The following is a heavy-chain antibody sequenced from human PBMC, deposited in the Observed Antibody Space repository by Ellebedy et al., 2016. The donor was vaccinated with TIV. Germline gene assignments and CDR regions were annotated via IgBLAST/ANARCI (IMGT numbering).Heavy chain of an antibody. CDR2: INPNTGAI. CDR3: ARRPRRGSLDH. V-gene: IGHV1-2*02. D-gene: IGHD1-26*01. Sequence: AASVKVSCKASRYSFTDYYIHWVRQAPGRGLEWMAWINPNTGAIRYAREFQGRITLTRDTASRTAHLELGGLRSDDTAMYYCARRPRRGSLDHWGQGTLVTVSS. J-gene: IGHJ4*01. CDR1: RYSFTDYY.